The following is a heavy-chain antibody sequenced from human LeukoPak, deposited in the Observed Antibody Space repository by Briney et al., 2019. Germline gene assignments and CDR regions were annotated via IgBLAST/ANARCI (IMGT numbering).Heavy chain of an antibody. J-gene: IGHJ4*02. Sequence: GGSLRLSCVASGFTFDDYGMSWVRQAPGKGLEWVSGINWNGGSTGYADSVKGRFTISRDNAKNSLYLQMNSLRVEDTALYYCARLNYYDSRGRYYFDYWGQGTLVTVSS. CDR3: ARLNYYDSRGRYYFDY. D-gene: IGHD3-22*01. CDR2: INWNGGST. CDR1: GFTFDDYG. V-gene: IGHV3-20*04.